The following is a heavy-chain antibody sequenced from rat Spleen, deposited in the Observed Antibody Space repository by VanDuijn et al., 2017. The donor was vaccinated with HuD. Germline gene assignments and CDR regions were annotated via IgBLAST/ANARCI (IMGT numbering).Heavy chain of an antibody. D-gene: IGHD1-5*01. V-gene: IGHV5S11*01. J-gene: IGHJ2*01. CDR3: ARLGTYRGPWYFDY. CDR1: GFTFSNYY. Sequence: EVQLVESGGGLVQPGRSLKLSCAASGFTFSNYYMAWVRQAPAKGLEWVASISTGGCSTFYRDSVKGRFTISRGNAENTLYLPMDSLRSEETATYYCARLGTYRGPWYFDYWGQGVMVTVSS. CDR2: ISTGGCST.